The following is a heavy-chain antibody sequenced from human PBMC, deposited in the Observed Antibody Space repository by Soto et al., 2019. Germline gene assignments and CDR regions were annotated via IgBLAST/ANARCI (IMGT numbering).Heavy chain of an antibody. CDR3: ASTRSIAAAGTNYFDY. CDR1: GGSFSGYY. Sequence: QVQLQQWGTGLLKPSETLSLTCAVYGGSFSGYYWSWIRKPPGKGLEWIGEINHSGSTNYNPPLKSRVTISVDTSKNQFSLKLSSVTAADTAVYYCASTRSIAAAGTNYFDYWGQGTLVTVSS. J-gene: IGHJ4*02. CDR2: INHSGST. V-gene: IGHV4-34*01. D-gene: IGHD6-13*01.